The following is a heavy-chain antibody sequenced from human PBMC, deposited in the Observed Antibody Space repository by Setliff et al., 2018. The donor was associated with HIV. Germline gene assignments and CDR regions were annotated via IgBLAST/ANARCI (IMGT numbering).Heavy chain of an antibody. D-gene: IGHD5-18*01. CDR1: GFTFSSYG. CDR3: ARTMGQVYTAMVKYYYYYYMDV. J-gene: IGHJ6*03. Sequence: PGGSLRLSCAASGFTFSSYGMHWVRQAPGKGLEWVAVISYDRSNEYYADSVKGRFTISRDNSKNTLYLQMNSLRAEDTAVYYCARTMGQVYTAMVKYYYYYYMDVWGKGTTVTVSS. CDR2: ISYDRSNE. V-gene: IGHV3-30*03.